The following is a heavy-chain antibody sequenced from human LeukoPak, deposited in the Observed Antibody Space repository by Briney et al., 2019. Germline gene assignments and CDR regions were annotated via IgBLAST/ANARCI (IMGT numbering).Heavy chain of an antibody. CDR3: ARRRGDV. CDR2: LNQDGSEK. J-gene: IGHJ6*02. CDR1: GFTFSTYW. V-gene: IGHV3-7*05. Sequence: EGFLRLSCAASGFTFSTYWMSWVRQAPGKGLEWVAILNQDGSEKYYVDSVKGRFTISRDIAENSLYLQMNSLRVEDTAIYYCARRRGDVWGQGTTVTVSS.